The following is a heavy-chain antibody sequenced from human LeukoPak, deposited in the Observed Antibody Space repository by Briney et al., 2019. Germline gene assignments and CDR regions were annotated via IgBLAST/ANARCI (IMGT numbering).Heavy chain of an antibody. J-gene: IGHJ4*02. CDR3: ATAPWGGRQHLYYYFDY. V-gene: IGHV5-51*01. D-gene: IGHD3-16*01. Sequence: GESLKISCKGSGYSFASKWIGWVRQMPGKGLEWMGIIYPGDSDTRYSPSFQGQVTISAAKSISTAYLQWSSLKASDTAIYYCATAPWGGRQHLYYYFDYWGQGTLVTVSS. CDR1: GYSFASKW. CDR2: IYPGDSDT.